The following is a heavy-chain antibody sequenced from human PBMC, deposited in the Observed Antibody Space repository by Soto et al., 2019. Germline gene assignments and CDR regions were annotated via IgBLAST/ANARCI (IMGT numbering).Heavy chain of an antibody. J-gene: IGHJ6*04. Sequence: AATMSLTCAVYSRSFRSYHWSWIRQPPRKGLEWIGEINHSGSTNYNPSVKSRVTISVDTSKTQSSLKLSSATAADTAVYYCAREHRGRGDIMPYSNGMAAWGKGSTVT. CDR2: INHSGST. D-gene: IGHD3-10*01. CDR3: AREHRGRGDIMPYSNGMAA. V-gene: IGHV4-34*01. CDR1: SRSFRSYH.